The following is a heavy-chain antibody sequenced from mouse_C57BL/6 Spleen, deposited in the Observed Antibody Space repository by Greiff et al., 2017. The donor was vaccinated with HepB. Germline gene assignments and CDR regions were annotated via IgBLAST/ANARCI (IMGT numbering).Heavy chain of an antibody. D-gene: IGHD3-1*01. CDR3: ARGLLDYAMDY. CDR2: IHPNSGST. V-gene: IGHV1-64*01. Sequence: QVQLQQPGAELVKPGASVKLSCKASGYTFTSYWMHWVKQRPGQGLEWIGMIHPNSGSTNYNEKFKSKATLTADKSSSTAYMQLSSLTSEDSAVYYCARGLLDYAMDYWGQGTSVTVSS. J-gene: IGHJ4*01. CDR1: GYTFTSYW.